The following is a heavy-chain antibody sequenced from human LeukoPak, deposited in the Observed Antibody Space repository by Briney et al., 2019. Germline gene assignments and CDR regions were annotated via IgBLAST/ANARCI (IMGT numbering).Heavy chain of an antibody. CDR1: GFSFSSYA. J-gene: IGHJ4*02. D-gene: IGHD2-21*02. V-gene: IGHV3-33*01. CDR3: ARGLTQIPRLATGLGH. CDR2: IWYDGGNK. Sequence: GSLRLSCAASGFSFSSYAMHWVRQAPGKGLEWVAVIWYDGGNKYYADSVKGRFTISRDNSENTLYLEMNSLRAEDTAVYYCARGLTQIPRLATGLGHWGQGTLVTVSS.